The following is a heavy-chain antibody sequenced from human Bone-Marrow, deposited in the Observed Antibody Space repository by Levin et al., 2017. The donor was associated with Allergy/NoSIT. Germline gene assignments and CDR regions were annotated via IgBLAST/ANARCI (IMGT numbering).Heavy chain of an antibody. D-gene: IGHD2-15*01. Sequence: GGSPRLSCAASGFSFNNAWMNWVRQVPGKGLEWVGRIQTETEGGSTDYAAAVKDRFTISRDDSKNILYLQMHSLKTEDTAVYYCATGTFIVGYYYGMDVWGQGTTVTVSS. CDR1: GFSFNNAW. CDR2: IQTETEGGST. CDR3: ATGTFIVGYYYGMDV. J-gene: IGHJ6*02. V-gene: IGHV3-15*01.